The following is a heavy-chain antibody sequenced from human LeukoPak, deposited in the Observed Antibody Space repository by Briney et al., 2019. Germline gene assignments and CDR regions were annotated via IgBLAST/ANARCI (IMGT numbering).Heavy chain of an antibody. Sequence: ASVKVSCKASGYTFTGYYMHWVRQAPGQGLEWMGWINPKSGGTNYAQKFQGRVTMTRDTSISTAYMELSSLRSEDTDVYYCARVSFYGSGNYYVPYYYYYMDVWGKGTTVTISS. CDR1: GYTFTGYY. D-gene: IGHD3-10*01. CDR2: INPKSGGT. J-gene: IGHJ6*03. V-gene: IGHV1-2*02. CDR3: ARVSFYGSGNYYVPYYYYYMDV.